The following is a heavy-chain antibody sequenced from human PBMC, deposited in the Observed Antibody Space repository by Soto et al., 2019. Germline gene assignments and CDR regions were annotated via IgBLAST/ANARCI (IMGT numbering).Heavy chain of an antibody. CDR1: GGSFSGYY. Sequence: QVQLQQWGAGLLKPSETLSLTCAVYGGSFSGYYWSWIRQPPGKGLEWIGEINHSGSTNYNPSLKSRVTISVDTSKNQFSLKLSSVTAADTAVYYCARIGYSGYDYRRVQKDYWGQGTLVTVSS. CDR3: ARIGYSGYDYRRVQKDY. J-gene: IGHJ4*02. CDR2: INHSGST. D-gene: IGHD5-12*01. V-gene: IGHV4-34*01.